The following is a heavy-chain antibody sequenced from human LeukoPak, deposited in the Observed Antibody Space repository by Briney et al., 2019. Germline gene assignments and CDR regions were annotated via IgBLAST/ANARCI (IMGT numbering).Heavy chain of an antibody. CDR1: GYTFTSYY. V-gene: IGHV1-46*01. CDR2: INPSGGSA. Sequence: ASVKVSCKASGYTFTSYYMHWVRQAPGQGLEWMGIINPSGGSASYAQKFQGRVTMTTDTSTSTAYMELRSLRSDDTAVYYCARVDHLITIFGVVIINAFDIWGQGTMVTVSS. J-gene: IGHJ3*02. CDR3: ARVDHLITIFGVVIINAFDI. D-gene: IGHD3-3*01.